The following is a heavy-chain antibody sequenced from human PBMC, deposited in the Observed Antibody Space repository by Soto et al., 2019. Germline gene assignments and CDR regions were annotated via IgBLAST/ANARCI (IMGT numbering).Heavy chain of an antibody. J-gene: IGHJ4*02. D-gene: IGHD2-8*01. CDR1: GGSISTYY. Sequence: SETLSLTCTVSGGSISTYYWSWIRQPPGKGLEWIGYIYYGGSADYNPSLKSRVTIPVDTSKKQFSLKLSSVTAADTAVYYCARGGHCANGACSALDYWGQGTLVTVTS. CDR2: IYYGGSA. CDR3: ARGGHCANGACSALDY. V-gene: IGHV4-59*08.